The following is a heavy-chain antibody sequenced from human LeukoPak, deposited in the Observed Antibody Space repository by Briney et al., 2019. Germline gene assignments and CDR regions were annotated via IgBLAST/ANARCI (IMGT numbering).Heavy chain of an antibody. CDR2: ISAYNGNT. J-gene: IGHJ3*02. D-gene: IGHD3-10*01. Sequence: ASVKVSCKASGYTFSSYGISWVRQAPGQRLEWMGWISAYNGNTNYAQKFQGRVTMITDTSTSTAYMELRSLRSDDTAVYYCARDGFFGSGIVGAFDIWGQGTMVTVSS. CDR3: ARDGFFGSGIVGAFDI. V-gene: IGHV1-18*01. CDR1: GYTFSSYG.